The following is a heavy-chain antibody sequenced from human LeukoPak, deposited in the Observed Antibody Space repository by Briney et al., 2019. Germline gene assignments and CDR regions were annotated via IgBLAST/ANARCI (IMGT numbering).Heavy chain of an antibody. CDR2: ISGSGGST. J-gene: IGHJ6*03. Sequence: GGSLRLSCAASGFTFSSYAMSWVRQAPGKGLEWVSTISGSGGSTYYADSVKGRFTISRDNSKNTLYLQMKSLRAEDTAVYYCAKVGRSGWPYYMDVWGKETTVTVSS. CDR1: GFTFSSYA. CDR3: AKVGRSGWPYYMDV. D-gene: IGHD6-19*01. V-gene: IGHV3-23*01.